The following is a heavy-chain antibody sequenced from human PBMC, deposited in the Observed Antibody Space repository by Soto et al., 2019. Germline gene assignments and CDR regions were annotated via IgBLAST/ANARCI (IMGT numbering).Heavy chain of an antibody. Sequence: SDTLSLTCTVSGGSISSYYWSWIRQPPGKGLEWIGYIYYSGSTNYNPSLKSRVTISVDTSKNQFSLKLSSVTAADTAVYYCARDGGILTGYYKDGTAYYGMDVWGQGTTVTVSS. CDR3: ARDGGILTGYYKDGTAYYGMDV. D-gene: IGHD3-9*01. CDR1: GGSISSYY. J-gene: IGHJ6*02. CDR2: IYYSGST. V-gene: IGHV4-59*01.